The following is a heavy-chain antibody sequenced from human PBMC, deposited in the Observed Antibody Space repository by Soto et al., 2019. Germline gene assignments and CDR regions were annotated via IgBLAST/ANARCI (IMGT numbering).Heavy chain of an antibody. Sequence: EVQLVESGGGLVKPGGSLRLSCAASGFSISNAWMHWVRQAPGKGLELVGRVKSKADGGTADYAAPVKGRFTISRDDSKNTQYLQMNSLKMEDTAVYYCNTYPDFWGGHTPLWGQGTLVTVSS. J-gene: IGHJ4*02. CDR1: GFSISNAW. V-gene: IGHV3-15*07. CDR2: VKSKADGGTA. D-gene: IGHD3-3*01. CDR3: NTYPDFWGGHTPL.